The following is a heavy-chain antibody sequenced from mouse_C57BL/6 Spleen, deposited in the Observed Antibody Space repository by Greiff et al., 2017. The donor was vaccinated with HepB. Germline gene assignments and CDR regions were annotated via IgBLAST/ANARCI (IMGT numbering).Heavy chain of an antibody. CDR3: ARYCRGEGAMDY. CDR1: GFTFTDYY. Sequence: EVQGVESGGGLVQPGGSLSLSCAASGFTFTDYYMSWVRQPPGKALEWLGFIRNKANGYTTEYSASVKGRFTISRDNSQSILYLQMNALRAEDSATYYCARYCRGEGAMDYWGQGTSVTVSS. J-gene: IGHJ4*01. V-gene: IGHV7-3*01. D-gene: IGHD3-1*01. CDR2: IRNKANGYTT.